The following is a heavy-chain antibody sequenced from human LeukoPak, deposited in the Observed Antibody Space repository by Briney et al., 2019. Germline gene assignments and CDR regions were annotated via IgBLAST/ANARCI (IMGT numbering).Heavy chain of an antibody. CDR3: AREYEGSHYFDY. CDR1: GGSISSGDYY. Sequence: PSETLSLTCTVSGGSISSGDYYWSWIRQPPGKGLEWIGYIYYSGSTYYNPSLKSRVTISVDTSKNQFSLKLSSVTAADTAVYYCAREYEGSHYFDYWGQGTLVTVSS. CDR2: IYYSGST. J-gene: IGHJ4*02. V-gene: IGHV4-30-4*01. D-gene: IGHD2-15*01.